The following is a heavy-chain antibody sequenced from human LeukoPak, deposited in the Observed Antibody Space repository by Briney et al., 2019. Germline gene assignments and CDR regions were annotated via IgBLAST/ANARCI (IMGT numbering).Heavy chain of an antibody. CDR1: GFTFSDYY. D-gene: IGHD1-26*01. CDR3: ARVPGSRSPYYFDS. J-gene: IGHJ4*02. V-gene: IGHV3-11*04. CDR2: ISSGGATI. Sequence: GGSLRLSCAASGFTFSDYYMGWVRQAPGKGLEWVSYISSGGATIKYAESVKGRFTISRDNAKNSLYLQMSSVRVEDTAVYYCARVPGSRSPYYFDSWGQGALVTVSP.